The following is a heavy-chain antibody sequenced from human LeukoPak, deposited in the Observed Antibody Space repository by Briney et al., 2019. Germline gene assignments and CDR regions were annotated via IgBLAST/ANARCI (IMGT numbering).Heavy chain of an antibody. CDR3: AKNLEQWLLVNWFDP. D-gene: IGHD6-19*01. V-gene: IGHV3-30*18. J-gene: IGHJ5*02. Sequence: PGGSLRLSCAASGFTFSSSGMHWVRQAPGKGLEWVAVISYDGSNQYYAESVKGRFTISRDNPKNTLYLQMNSLRAEDTAVYYCAKNLEQWLLVNWFDPWGQGTLVTVSS. CDR1: GFTFSSSG. CDR2: ISYDGSNQ.